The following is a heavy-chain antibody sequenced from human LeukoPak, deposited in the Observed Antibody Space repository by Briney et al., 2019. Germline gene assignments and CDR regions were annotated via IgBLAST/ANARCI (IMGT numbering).Heavy chain of an antibody. D-gene: IGHD6-13*01. V-gene: IGHV3-23*01. CDR1: GFTFSSYA. CDR3: AKARRPIAAAGYTFQH. CDR2: ISGSSGST. Sequence: GGSLRLSCAASGFTFSSYAMSWVRQAPGKGLEWVSAISGSSGSTYYADSVKGRFTISRDNSKNTLYLQMNSLRAEDTAVYYCAKARRPIAAAGYTFQHWGQGTLVTVSS. J-gene: IGHJ1*01.